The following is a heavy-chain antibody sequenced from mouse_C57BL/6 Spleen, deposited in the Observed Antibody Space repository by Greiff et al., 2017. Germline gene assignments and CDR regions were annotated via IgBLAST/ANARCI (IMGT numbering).Heavy chain of an antibody. CDR1: GFTFSDYG. CDR2: ISSGSSTI. J-gene: IGHJ4*01. V-gene: IGHV5-17*01. CDR3: ASKAPHYAMDY. Sequence: EVKLMESGGGLVKPGGSLKLSCAASGFTFSDYGMHWVRQAPEKGLEWVAYISSGSSTIYYADTVKGRFTISRDNAKNTLFLQMTSLRSEDTAMYYCASKAPHYAMDYWGQGTSVTVAS.